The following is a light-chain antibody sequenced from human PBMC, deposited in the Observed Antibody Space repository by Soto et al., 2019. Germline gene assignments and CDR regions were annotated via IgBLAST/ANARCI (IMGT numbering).Light chain of an antibody. CDR2: DVS. CDR3: SSYTSSSTLV. V-gene: IGLV2-14*01. Sequence: QSALTQPASVSGSPGQSITISCTGTSNDVGSYNYVSWYQQHPGKAPKLMIYDVSNRPSGVSNRFSGSKSGNTASLTISGLQGEDEADYYCSSYTSSSTLVFGGGTKVTVL. J-gene: IGLJ2*01. CDR1: SNDVGSYNY.